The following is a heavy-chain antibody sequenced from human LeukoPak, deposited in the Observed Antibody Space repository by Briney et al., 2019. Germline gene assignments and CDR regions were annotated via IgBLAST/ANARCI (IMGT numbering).Heavy chain of an antibody. D-gene: IGHD6-13*01. CDR1: GFTFSSYS. J-gene: IGHJ5*02. CDR2: IYYSGST. Sequence: GSLRLSCAASGFTFSSYSMNWVRQAPGKGLEWIGSIYYSGSTYYNPSLKSRVTISVDTSKNQFSLKLSSVTAADTAVYYCARGIAAAGTTWFDPWGQGTLVTVSS. V-gene: IGHV4-39*07. CDR3: ARGIAAAGTTWFDP.